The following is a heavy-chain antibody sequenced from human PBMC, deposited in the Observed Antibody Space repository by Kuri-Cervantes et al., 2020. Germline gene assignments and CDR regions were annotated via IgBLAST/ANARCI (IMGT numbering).Heavy chain of an antibody. CDR3: ARAPYCSGGSCYYNWFDP. D-gene: IGHD2-15*01. Sequence: ASVKVSCKASGGTFSSYAISWVRQAPGQGLEWMGWISAYNGNTNYAQKLQGRVTMTTDTSTSTAYMELRSLRSDDTAVYYCARAPYCSGGSCYYNWFDPWGQRTLVTVSS. CDR1: GGTFSSYA. J-gene: IGHJ5*02. V-gene: IGHV1-18*01. CDR2: ISAYNGNT.